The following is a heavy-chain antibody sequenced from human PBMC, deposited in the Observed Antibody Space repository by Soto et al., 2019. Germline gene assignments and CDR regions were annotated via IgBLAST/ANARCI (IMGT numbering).Heavy chain of an antibody. J-gene: IGHJ6*02. CDR3: ARDSEYQLHFAAMSPNYYYGMDV. CDR1: GGTFSSYA. CDR2: IIPIFGTA. Sequence: ASVKVSCKASGGTFSSYAISWVRQAPGQGLEWMGGIIPIFGTANYAQKFQGRVTITADESTSTAYMELSSLRSEDTAVYYCARDSEYQLHFAAMSPNYYYGMDVWGQGTTVTVSS. D-gene: IGHD2-2*01. V-gene: IGHV1-69*13.